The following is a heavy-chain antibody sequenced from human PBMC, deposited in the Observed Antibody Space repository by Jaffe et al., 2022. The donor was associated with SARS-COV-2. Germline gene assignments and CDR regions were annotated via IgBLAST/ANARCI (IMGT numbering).Heavy chain of an antibody. CDR2: IYYSGST. CDR1: GGSISSSSYY. V-gene: IGHV4-39*01. Sequence: QLQLQESGPGLVKPSETLSLTCTVSGGSISSSSYYWGWIRQPPGKGLEWIGSIYYSGSTYYNPSLKSRVTISVDTSKNQFSLKLSSVTAADTAVYYCAGVSGIGGAPTGPGSYPYFDYWGQGTLVTVSS. D-gene: IGHD3-16*02. CDR3: AGVSGIGGAPTGPGSYPYFDY. J-gene: IGHJ4*02.